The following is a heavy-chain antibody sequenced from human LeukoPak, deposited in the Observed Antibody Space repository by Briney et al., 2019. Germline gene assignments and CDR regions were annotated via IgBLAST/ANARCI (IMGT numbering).Heavy chain of an antibody. J-gene: IGHJ4*02. V-gene: IGHV3-33*06. Sequence: PGGSLSLSCAASGFTFSSYGMHWVRQAPGKGLEWVAVIWYDGSNKYYADSVKGRFTISRDNSKNTLYLQMNSLRAEDTAVYYCAKFDYGGNSVGDYWGQGTLVTVSS. CDR2: IWYDGSNK. CDR1: GFTFSSYG. CDR3: AKFDYGGNSVGDY. D-gene: IGHD4-23*01.